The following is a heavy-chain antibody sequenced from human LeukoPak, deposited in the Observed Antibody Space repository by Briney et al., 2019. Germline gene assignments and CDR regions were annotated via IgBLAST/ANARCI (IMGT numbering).Heavy chain of an antibody. CDR1: GGSINSYY. CDR3: SRGLSDVY. J-gene: IGHJ4*02. CDR2: IYYSGST. Sequence: TTSETLSLTCTVSGGSINSYYWSWIRQPPGKGLEWIGYIYYSGSTNYNPSLKSRVTISVDTSKNQFSLKLSSVTAADTAVYYCSRGLSDVYWSQGTLVTVSS. V-gene: IGHV4-59*12.